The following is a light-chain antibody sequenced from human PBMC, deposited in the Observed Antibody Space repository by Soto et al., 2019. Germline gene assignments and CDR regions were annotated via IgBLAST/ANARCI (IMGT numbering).Light chain of an antibody. CDR1: QSVGSD. J-gene: IGKJ1*01. V-gene: IGKV3-11*01. Sequence: TVITQSPTTLSVTPGERATLSCRASQSVGSDLAWYQQKPGQAPRLLIYDASNRATGIPARFSGSGSGTDFTLTISSLEPEDFAVYYCQQRSNWPPSWSFGQGAKVDI. CDR3: QQRSNWPPSWS. CDR2: DAS.